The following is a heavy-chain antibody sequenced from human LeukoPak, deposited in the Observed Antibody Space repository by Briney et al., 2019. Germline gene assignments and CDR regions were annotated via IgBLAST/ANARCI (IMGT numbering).Heavy chain of an antibody. D-gene: IGHD5-12*01. V-gene: IGHV1-18*01. Sequence: ASVKVSCKASGYTFTNYGISWVRQAPGQGLEWMGWIYTYNGHTRYAQNFQGRVTMTTGISTSTAYMEVRSLRSDDTAVYYCARDEKWLIDYWGQGTLVTVSS. CDR1: GYTFTNYG. J-gene: IGHJ4*02. CDR3: ARDEKWLIDY. CDR2: IYTYNGHT.